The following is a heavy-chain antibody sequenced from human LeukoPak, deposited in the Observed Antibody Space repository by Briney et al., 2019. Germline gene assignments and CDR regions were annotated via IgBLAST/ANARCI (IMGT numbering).Heavy chain of an antibody. CDR2: ISSSSSYI. J-gene: IGHJ6*03. CDR1: GGSFSGYY. D-gene: IGHD3-3*01. CDR3: ARDQGVTIFGVVTQPYYYYYYMDV. Sequence: ETLSLTCAVYGGSFSGYYWSWVRQAPGKGLEWVSSISSSSSYIYYADSVKGRFTISRDNAKNSLYLQMNSLRAEDTAVYYCARDQGVTIFGVVTQPYYYYYYMDVWGKGTTVTVSS. V-gene: IGHV3-21*01.